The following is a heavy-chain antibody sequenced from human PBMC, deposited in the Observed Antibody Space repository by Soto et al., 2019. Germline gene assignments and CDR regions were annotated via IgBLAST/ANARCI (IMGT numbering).Heavy chain of an antibody. CDR3: ARDPVNGVVAATSGIFDY. Sequence: RASVKVSCKASGYTFTSYYMHWVRQAPGQGLEWMGIINPSGGSTSYAQKFQGRVTMTRDTSTSTVYMELSSLRSEDTAVYYCARDPVNGVVAATSGIFDYWGQGTLVTVSS. D-gene: IGHD2-15*01. V-gene: IGHV1-46*01. J-gene: IGHJ4*02. CDR2: INPSGGST. CDR1: GYTFTSYY.